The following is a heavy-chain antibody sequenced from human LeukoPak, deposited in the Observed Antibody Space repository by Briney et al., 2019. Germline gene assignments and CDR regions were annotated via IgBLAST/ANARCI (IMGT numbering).Heavy chain of an antibody. CDR1: GYTFTSYY. V-gene: IGHV1-46*01. CDR2: FNPSGGST. J-gene: IGHJ4*02. Sequence: GASVKVSCKASGYTFTSYYMHWVRQAPGQGLEWMGIFNPSGGSTSYAQTFQGRVTMSRDTSTSTVYMELSSLRSEDTAVYYCARAGDYYDSSGYYLDYWGQGTLVTVSS. CDR3: ARAGDYYDSSGYYLDY. D-gene: IGHD3-22*01.